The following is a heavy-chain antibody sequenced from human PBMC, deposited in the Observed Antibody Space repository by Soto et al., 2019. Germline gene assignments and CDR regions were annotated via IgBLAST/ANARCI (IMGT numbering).Heavy chain of an antibody. CDR2: STPTFGTA. CDR3: ARIKMRSARYYYGMDV. V-gene: IGHV1-69*01. Sequence: QVQLVQSGAEVRRPGSSVRVSCKASGGTFSNYAITWVRQAPGQGLEWMGGSTPTFGTANYAQKFQGRLTLTADESTGTAYMEMSSLRLEDTAMYYCARIKMRSARYYYGMDVWGQGTTVTVSS. J-gene: IGHJ6*02. CDR1: GGTFSNYA. D-gene: IGHD6-6*01.